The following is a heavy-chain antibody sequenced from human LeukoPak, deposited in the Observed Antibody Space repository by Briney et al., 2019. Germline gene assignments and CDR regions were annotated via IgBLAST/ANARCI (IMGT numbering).Heavy chain of an antibody. CDR3: TTEHELVKGYSSSWTNTDY. CDR2: IKSETDGGTT. Sequence: TGGSLRLSCAASGFTFSNAWMSWVRQAPGKGLEWVGRIKSETDGGTTDYAAPVKGRFTISRDDSKNTLYLQMNSLKTEDTAVYYCTTEHELVKGYSSSWTNTDYWGQGTLVTVSS. V-gene: IGHV3-15*01. D-gene: IGHD6-13*01. CDR1: GFTFSNAW. J-gene: IGHJ4*02.